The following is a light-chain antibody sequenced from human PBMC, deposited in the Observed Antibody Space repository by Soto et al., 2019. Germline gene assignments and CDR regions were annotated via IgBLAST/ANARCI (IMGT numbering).Light chain of an antibody. V-gene: IGKV1-9*01. J-gene: IGKJ4*01. CDR2: TAS. CDR3: LQLNRYPLT. Sequence: IQLTQSPSSLSASAGDRGAITCRASEGISPYLAWYQEKPGKVPKLLIDTASTLQNGVPSRFSGSGSGTDFTLTISSLQPEDFATYYCLQLNRYPLTFGGGTRVEIK. CDR1: EGISPY.